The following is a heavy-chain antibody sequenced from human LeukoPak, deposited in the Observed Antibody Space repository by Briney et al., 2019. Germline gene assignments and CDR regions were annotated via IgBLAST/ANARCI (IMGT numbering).Heavy chain of an antibody. CDR1: GFTFSSYA. D-gene: IGHD3-22*01. Sequence: GGSLRLSCAASGFTFSSYAMSWVRQAPGERLEYVSAISSGGGSTYYADSVEGRFTISRDNSKSTLYLQMSSLRADDTAVYYCVKTTSSYYYDYWGQGTLVTVSS. V-gene: IGHV3-64D*06. CDR2: ISSGGGST. CDR3: VKTTSSYYYDY. J-gene: IGHJ4*02.